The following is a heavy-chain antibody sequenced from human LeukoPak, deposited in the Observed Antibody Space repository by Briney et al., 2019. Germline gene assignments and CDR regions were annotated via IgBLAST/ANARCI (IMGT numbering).Heavy chain of an antibody. CDR1: GFTFDDYA. Sequence: GGSLRLSCAASGFTFDDYAMHWVRQAPGKGLEWVSSINWNSDTIVYADSVKGRFTISRDNAKNSLYLQMNSLRAEDTAVYYCARGRDYQRFGELLCDYWGQGTLVTVSS. V-gene: IGHV3-9*01. D-gene: IGHD3-10*01. J-gene: IGHJ4*02. CDR3: ARGRDYQRFGELLCDY. CDR2: INWNSDTI.